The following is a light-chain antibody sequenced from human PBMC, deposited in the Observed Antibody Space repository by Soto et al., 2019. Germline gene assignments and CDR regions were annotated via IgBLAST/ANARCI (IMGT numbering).Light chain of an antibody. CDR1: QDISNY. CDR3: QQYDNLPLT. Sequence: DIQMTQSPSSLSASIGDRVTITCQASQDISNYLNWYQQKPGKAPKFLIYDASNLETGVPPRFSGSGSGTHFTFTIRSLQPEDTAIYYCQQYDNLPLTFGQGTRLEMK. J-gene: IGKJ5*01. CDR2: DAS. V-gene: IGKV1-33*01.